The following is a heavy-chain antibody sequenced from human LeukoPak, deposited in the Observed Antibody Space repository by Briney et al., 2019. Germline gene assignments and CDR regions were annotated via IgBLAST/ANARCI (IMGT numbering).Heavy chain of an antibody. CDR2: INWNGGST. CDR3: AKDTYSGSYDY. V-gene: IGHV3-20*04. Sequence: GGSLRLSCAASGFTFDDYGMSWVRQAPGKGLEWVSGINWNGGSTGYADSVKGRFTISRDNSKNTLYLQMNSLRAEDTAVYYCAKDTYSGSYDYWGQGTLVTVSS. CDR1: GFTFDDYG. J-gene: IGHJ4*02. D-gene: IGHD1-26*01.